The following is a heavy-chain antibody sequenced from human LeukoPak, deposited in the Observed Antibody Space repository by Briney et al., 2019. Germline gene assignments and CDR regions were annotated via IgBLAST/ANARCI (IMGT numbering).Heavy chain of an antibody. CDR2: IRSKANSYAT. CDR1: GFTFSGSA. Sequence: SGGSLRLSCAASGFTFSGSAMHWVRQASGKGLEWVGRIRSKANSYATAYAASVKGRFTISRDDSKNTAYLQMNSLKTEDTAVYYCTRPSSDYGDYYYYYGMDVWGQGTTVTVSS. CDR3: TRPSSDYGDYYYYYGMDV. V-gene: IGHV3-73*01. J-gene: IGHJ6*02. D-gene: IGHD4-17*01.